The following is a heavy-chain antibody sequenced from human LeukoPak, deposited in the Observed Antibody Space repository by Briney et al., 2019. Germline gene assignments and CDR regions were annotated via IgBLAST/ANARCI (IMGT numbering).Heavy chain of an antibody. CDR3: ARGVSSVVVVPAASSSGGTRVNWFDP. CDR2: INHSGST. J-gene: IGHJ5*02. V-gene: IGHV4-34*01. Sequence: SETLSLTCAVYGGSFSGYYWSWIRQPPGKGLGWIGEINHSGSTNYNPSLKSRVTISVDTSKNQFSLKLSSVTAADTAVYYCARGVSSVVVVPAASSSGGTRVNWFDPWGQGTLVTVSS. D-gene: IGHD2-2*01. CDR1: GGSFSGYY.